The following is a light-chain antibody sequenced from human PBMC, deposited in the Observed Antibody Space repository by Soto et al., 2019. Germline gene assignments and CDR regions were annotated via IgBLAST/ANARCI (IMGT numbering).Light chain of an antibody. V-gene: IGKV3-20*01. CDR2: ATS. CDR3: QQYGSSPALP. CDR1: QSVRSSY. J-gene: IGKJ4*01. Sequence: EIVLTQSPDTLSFSQGERATLSCRASQSVRSSYLAWYQQKPGQAPRLLIYATSSRATGIPGRFSGSGSGPDFTLTISRLEPEDFAVYYCQQYGSSPALPFGGGTKVEIK.